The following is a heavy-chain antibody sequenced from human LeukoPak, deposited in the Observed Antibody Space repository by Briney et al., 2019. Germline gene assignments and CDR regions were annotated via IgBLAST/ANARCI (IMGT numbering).Heavy chain of an antibody. J-gene: IGHJ4*02. Sequence: GGSLRLSCAASGFTFRTYDMHWVRQAPGKGLEWVSGISGSGADTFYAGSVKGRFTISRDNSKNTLYLQMNSLRAEDTAVYYCAKRRVDSSDTRGYSFDYWGQGTLVTVSS. V-gene: IGHV3-23*01. CDR1: GFTFRTYD. D-gene: IGHD3-22*01. CDR2: ISGSGADT. CDR3: AKRRVDSSDTRGYSFDY.